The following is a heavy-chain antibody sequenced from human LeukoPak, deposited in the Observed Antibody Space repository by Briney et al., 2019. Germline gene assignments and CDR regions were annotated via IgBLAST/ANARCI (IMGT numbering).Heavy chain of an antibody. Sequence: TSETLSLTCTVSGGSISSYYWSWIRQPPGKGLEWIGYIYYSGSANYNPSLKSRVTISVDTSKNQFSLKLSSVTAADTAVYYCARGEMATTGARFYFDYWGQGTLVTVSS. D-gene: IGHD5-24*01. CDR2: IYYSGSA. V-gene: IGHV4-59*01. J-gene: IGHJ4*02. CDR3: ARGEMATTGARFYFDY. CDR1: GGSISSYY.